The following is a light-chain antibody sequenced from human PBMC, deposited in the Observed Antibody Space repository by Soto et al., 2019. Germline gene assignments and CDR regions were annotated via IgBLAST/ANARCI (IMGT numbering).Light chain of an antibody. J-gene: IGKJ3*01. CDR1: QTISTS. CDR3: QQSYNLKFT. Sequence: GDRVTITCRASQTISTSLAWYQQKPGKAPKLLIYAASTLQSGVPSRFSGSESGTDFTLTISSLQPEDFATYYCQQSYNLKFTFGPGTKVDIK. V-gene: IGKV1-39*01. CDR2: AAS.